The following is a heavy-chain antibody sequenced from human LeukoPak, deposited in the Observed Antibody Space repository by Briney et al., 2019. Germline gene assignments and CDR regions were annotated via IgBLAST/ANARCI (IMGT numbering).Heavy chain of an antibody. V-gene: IGHV1-2*02. CDR3: ARGGCISTNCYAGVH. D-gene: IGHD2-2*01. CDR2: INPNSGGT. J-gene: IGHJ4*02. CDR1: GYTFTGHH. Sequence: GASVKVSCKASGYTFTGHHMHWVRQAPGQGLEWMGWINPNSGGTSYAQKFQGRVTMTRDTFISTAYMELSRLRSDDTAVYYCARGGCISTNCYAGVHWGQGTLVTVSS.